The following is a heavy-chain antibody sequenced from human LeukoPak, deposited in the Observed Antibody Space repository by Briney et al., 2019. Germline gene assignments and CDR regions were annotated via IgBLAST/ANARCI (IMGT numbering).Heavy chain of an antibody. J-gene: IGHJ3*02. D-gene: IGHD1-1*01. CDR1: GGSINTPNYY. CDR2: IFYSGGT. CDR3: AKFNWNATHAFDI. Sequence: SETLSLTCTVSGGSINTPNYYWGWIRQTPGKGLEWIGNIFYSGGTYYSPSLTSRVTISLDTSRNQFSLKLNSVTAADTAVYYCAKFNWNATHAFDIWGQGTMVTVSS. V-gene: IGHV4-39*07.